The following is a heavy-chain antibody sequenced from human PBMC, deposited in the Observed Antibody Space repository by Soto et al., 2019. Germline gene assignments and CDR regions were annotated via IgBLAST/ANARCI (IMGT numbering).Heavy chain of an antibody. V-gene: IGHV4-4*02. CDR1: GDSISNNYW. Sequence: PSETLSLTCAVSGDSISNNYWWTWVRQFPGEGLQWIGEIFHSGSTNYNPPLKNRVTISVDTSNSRFSLMLTSVTAADTAVYFCASVIGGDSEYYFDYWGQGTLVTVSS. CDR2: IFHSGST. J-gene: IGHJ4*02. D-gene: IGHD4-17*01. CDR3: ASVIGGDSEYYFDY.